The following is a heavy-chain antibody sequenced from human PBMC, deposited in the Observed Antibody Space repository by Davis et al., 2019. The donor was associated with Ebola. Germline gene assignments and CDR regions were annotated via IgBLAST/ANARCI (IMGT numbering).Heavy chain of an antibody. CDR2: ISAYNGNT. J-gene: IGHJ4*02. D-gene: IGHD3-16*02. Sequence: ALVKVSCKASGYTFTSYGISWVRQAPGQGLEWMGWISAYNGNTNYAQKLQGRVTMTTDTSTSTAYMELRSLRSDDTAVYYCARGPDGFGGVIVPDYWGQGTLVTVSS. CDR3: ARGPDGFGGVIVPDY. V-gene: IGHV1-18*04. CDR1: GYTFTSYG.